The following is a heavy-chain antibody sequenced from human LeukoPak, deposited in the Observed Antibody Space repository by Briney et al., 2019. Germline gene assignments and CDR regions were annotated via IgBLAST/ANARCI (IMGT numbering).Heavy chain of an antibody. Sequence: GGSLRLSCAASGFTFSSYGMHWVRQAAGKGLGWVAVISYDGSNKYYADSVKGRFTISRDNSKNTLYLQMNSLRAEDTAVYYCALAAPYYYYGMDVWGQGTTVTVSS. CDR3: ALAAPYYYYGMDV. J-gene: IGHJ6*02. D-gene: IGHD6-13*01. V-gene: IGHV3-30*03. CDR2: ISYDGSNK. CDR1: GFTFSSYG.